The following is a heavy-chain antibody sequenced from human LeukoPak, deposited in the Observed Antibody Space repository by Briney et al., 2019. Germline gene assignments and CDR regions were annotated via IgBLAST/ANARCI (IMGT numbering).Heavy chain of an antibody. CDR1: GFTFSSYS. D-gene: IGHD6-13*01. V-gene: IGHV3-21*01. J-gene: IGHJ5*02. CDR2: ISSSSSYI. CDR3: ARDSDSSSLDWFDP. Sequence: PRGSLRLSCAASGFTFSSYSMNWVRQAPGKGLEWVSSISSSSSYIYYADSVKGRFTISRDNAKNSLYLQMNSLRAEDTAVYYCARDSDSSSLDWFDPWGQGTLVTVSS.